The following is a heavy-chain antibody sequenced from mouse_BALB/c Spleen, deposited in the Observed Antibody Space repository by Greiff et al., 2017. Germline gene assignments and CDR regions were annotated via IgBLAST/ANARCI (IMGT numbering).Heavy chain of an antibody. CDR3: AREAYGSYYFDY. J-gene: IGHJ2*01. D-gene: IGHD1-1*02. V-gene: IGHV1S81*02. CDR2: INPSNGGT. CDR1: GYTFTSYW. Sequence: QVQLQQPGAELVKPGASVKLSCKASGYTFTSYWMHWVKLRPGQGFEWIGEINPSNGGTNYNQKFKDKATLTADKSSSTAYMQLSSLTSEDSAVYYCAREAYGSYYFDYWGQGTTLTVSS.